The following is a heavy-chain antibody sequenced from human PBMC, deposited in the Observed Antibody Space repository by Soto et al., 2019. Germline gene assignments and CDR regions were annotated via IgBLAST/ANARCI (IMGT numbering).Heavy chain of an antibody. Sequence: PSETLSLTCAVYGWSFIGYYWSWIPQPPWKGLEWIGEINHSGSTNYNPSLKSRVTISVDTSKNQFSLKLSSVTAADTAVYYCARKLRYYDSSGYYYYYYYYGMDVWGQGTTVTVSS. CDR2: INHSGST. CDR3: ARKLRYYDSSGYYYYYYYYGMDV. V-gene: IGHV4-34*01. J-gene: IGHJ6*02. D-gene: IGHD3-22*01. CDR1: GWSFIGYY.